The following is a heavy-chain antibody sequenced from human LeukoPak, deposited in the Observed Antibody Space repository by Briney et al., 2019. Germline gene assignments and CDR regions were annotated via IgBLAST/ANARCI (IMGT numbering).Heavy chain of an antibody. J-gene: IGHJ4*02. CDR2: ISWNRGFI. Sequence: QAGGSLRLSCAASGFIFDDYAMHWVRQVPGRGLEWVSGISWNRGFIGYADSVKGRFTVSRDNAKNSLYLQMNSLRAEATAVYYCARDLGDSSSRPNIWGQGTLVTVSS. CDR1: GFIFDDYA. CDR3: ARDLGDSSSRPNI. D-gene: IGHD3-22*01. V-gene: IGHV3-9*01.